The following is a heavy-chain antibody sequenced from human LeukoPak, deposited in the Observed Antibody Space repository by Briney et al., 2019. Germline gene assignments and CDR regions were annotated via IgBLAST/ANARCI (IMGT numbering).Heavy chain of an antibody. CDR2: IIRGSGNI. Sequence: AGGSLRLSCATSGFTFNEYSMNWVRQAPGKGLEWVSSIIRGSGNIYYADSVKGRFTISRDNAKNSLYLQMNSLRADDTAVYYCARDRWELPHYYYGLDVWGQGTTVTVSS. CDR1: GFTFNEYS. CDR3: ARDRWELPHYYYGLDV. V-gene: IGHV3-21*01. J-gene: IGHJ6*02. D-gene: IGHD1-26*01.